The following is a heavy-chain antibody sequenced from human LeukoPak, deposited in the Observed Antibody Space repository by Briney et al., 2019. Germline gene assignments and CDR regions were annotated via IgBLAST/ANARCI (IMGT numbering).Heavy chain of an antibody. CDR1: GYTFTSYC. V-gene: IGHV1-46*01. CDR3: AREAQEGGSHYYYGMDV. CDR2: INPSGGST. Sequence: ASVKVSCKASGYTFTSYCIHWVRQAPGQGLEWMGIINPSGGSTSYAQKFQGRVTMTRDTSTSTVYMELSSLRSEDTAVYYCAREAQEGGSHYYYGMDVWGQGTTVTVSS. J-gene: IGHJ6*02. D-gene: IGHD1-26*01.